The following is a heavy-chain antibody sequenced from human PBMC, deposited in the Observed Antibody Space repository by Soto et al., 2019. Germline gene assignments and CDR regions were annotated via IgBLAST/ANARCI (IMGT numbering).Heavy chain of an antibody. D-gene: IGHD6-13*01. V-gene: IGHV3-9*01. CDR1: GFTFDDYA. Sequence: EVQLVESGGGWVQRAGSLRPSWAAPGFTFDDYAMHGVRQAPGKGLEGVSGISWNSGSIGSADSVKGRFTISRDKAKNSLYLQMNSLRAEDTALYYCAKDRWYSSSWYANHDAFDIWGQGTMVTVSS. J-gene: IGHJ3*02. CDR3: AKDRWYSSSWYANHDAFDI. CDR2: ISWNSGSI.